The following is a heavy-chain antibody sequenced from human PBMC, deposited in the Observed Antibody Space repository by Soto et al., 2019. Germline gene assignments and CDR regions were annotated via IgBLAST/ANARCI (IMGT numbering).Heavy chain of an antibody. CDR3: ARATVVIGRGHAFDI. V-gene: IGHV4-30-2*01. CDR2: IYHSGST. CDR1: GGSISSGGYS. D-gene: IGHD2-15*01. J-gene: IGHJ3*02. Sequence: QLQLQESGSGLVKPSQTLSLTCAVSGGSISSGGYSWSWIRQPPGKGLEWIGYIYHSGSTYYNPSLKSRVTISVDRSKNQFSLKLSSVTAADTAVYYCARATVVIGRGHAFDIWGQGTMVTVSS.